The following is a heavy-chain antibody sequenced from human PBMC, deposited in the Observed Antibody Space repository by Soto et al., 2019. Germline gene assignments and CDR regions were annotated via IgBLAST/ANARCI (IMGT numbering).Heavy chain of an antibody. D-gene: IGHD3-10*02. Sequence: HVPLQESGPGLVKPSETLSLTCTVYGGSVSSGSYYWSWIRQPPGKGLEWIGYIYYSGSTNYNPSTKSRVNLSVNTSKIHFSLKLSSVTAADTAVYYWAGYRYVRYGMDVWEQGTTVTVSS. J-gene: IGHJ6*01. CDR3: AGYRYVRYGMDV. CDR2: IYYSGST. V-gene: IGHV4-61*01. CDR1: GGSVSSGSYY.